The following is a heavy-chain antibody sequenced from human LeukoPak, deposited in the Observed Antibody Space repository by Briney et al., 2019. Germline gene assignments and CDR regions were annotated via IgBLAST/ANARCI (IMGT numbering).Heavy chain of an antibody. CDR3: AKAGVPWGGMDV. Sequence: GGSLRLSCAASGFTFSSYAMNWVRQAPGKGLEWVSVISGSGNSYYADSVKGRFTISRDNSKNTLYLHMNSLRAEDTAVYYCAKAGVPWGGMDVWGQGITVTVSS. J-gene: IGHJ6*02. V-gene: IGHV3-23*01. D-gene: IGHD3-16*01. CDR1: GFTFSSYA. CDR2: ISGSGNS.